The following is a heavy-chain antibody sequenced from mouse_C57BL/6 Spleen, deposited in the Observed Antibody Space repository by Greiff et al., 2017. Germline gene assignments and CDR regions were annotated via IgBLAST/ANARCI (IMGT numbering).Heavy chain of an antibody. Sequence: EVQLQQSGPELVKPGASVKISCKASGYSFTDYNMNWVKQSNGKSLEWIGVINPNYGTTSYNQKFKGKATLTVDQSASTAYMQLNSLTSEDSAVYYCASLITTRGITTDYWGQGTTLTVSS. D-gene: IGHD1-1*01. CDR2: INPNYGTT. J-gene: IGHJ2*01. V-gene: IGHV1-39*01. CDR3: ASLITTRGITTDY. CDR1: GYSFTDYN.